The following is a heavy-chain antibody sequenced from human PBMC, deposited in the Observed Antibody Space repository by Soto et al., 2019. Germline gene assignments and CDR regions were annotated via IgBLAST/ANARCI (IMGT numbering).Heavy chain of an antibody. CDR2: IYTSGTT. D-gene: IGHD4-17*01. J-gene: IGHJ4*02. CDR3: ARDTVGISSPGVY. V-gene: IGHV4-4*07. CDR1: GGSITGYY. Sequence: QVQLQESGPGLVKPSETLSLTCTVSGGSITGYYWPWIRQPAGKGLEWIGRIYTSGTTSYNPSLKSRVTMSLDTSKNHFSLRLTSVTAADTAVYYCARDTVGISSPGVYWGRGTLVTVSS.